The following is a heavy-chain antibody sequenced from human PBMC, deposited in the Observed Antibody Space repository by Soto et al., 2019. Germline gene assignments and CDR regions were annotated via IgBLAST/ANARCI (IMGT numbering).Heavy chain of an antibody. CDR2: ISSNGANT. J-gene: IGHJ4*01. V-gene: IGHV3-23*01. D-gene: IGHD2-8*01. CDR1: GFTFDSPYSHA. CDR3: VSWVSAHFDY. Sequence: PGGSLRLSCAASGFTFDSPYSHAMSWVRQSPGKGPEWVSTISSNGANTHYAESVQGRFTISKDASRNTVHLHMNSLRADDTAIYFCVSWVSAHFDYWGHGTPVTVSA.